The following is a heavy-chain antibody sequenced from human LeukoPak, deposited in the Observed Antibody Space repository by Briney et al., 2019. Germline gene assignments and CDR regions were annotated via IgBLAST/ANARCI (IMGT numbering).Heavy chain of an antibody. Sequence: GGSLRLSCAASGVTFSSYAMSWVRQAPGKGLEWVSAICGSGGSTYYADSVKGRFTTSRDNSKKTLYLQMNSLRAEDTAVYYCAKDLGTVTPLRGFDYWGQGSLVTVSS. CDR2: ICGSGGST. V-gene: IGHV3-23*01. J-gene: IGHJ4*02. CDR3: AKDLGTVTPLRGFDY. D-gene: IGHD4-11*01. CDR1: GVTFSSYA.